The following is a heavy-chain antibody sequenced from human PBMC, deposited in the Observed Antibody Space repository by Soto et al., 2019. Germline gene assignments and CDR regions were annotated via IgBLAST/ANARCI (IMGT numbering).Heavy chain of an antibody. CDR2: ISGSADGT. J-gene: IGHJ3*01. CDR1: GFTFDSYD. V-gene: IGHV3-23*01. Sequence: EVKLLESGGGLAQPGGSLRLSCVGSGFTFDSYDLSWVRQAPGERLQWIAAISGSADGTDYAHSVRGRFTISRDNAKKTVHLQMDSLRVEDTAVYFCAKDTVGGYSFWSGYYSDGLDVWGQGTLVTVS. D-gene: IGHD3-3*01. CDR3: AKDTVGGYSFWSGYYSDGLDV.